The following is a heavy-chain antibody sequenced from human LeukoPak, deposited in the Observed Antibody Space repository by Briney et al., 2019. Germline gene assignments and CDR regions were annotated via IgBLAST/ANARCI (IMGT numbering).Heavy chain of an antibody. CDR3: ARGRGGYKPSGSYYYFGMDV. CDR2: INHSGST. CDR1: GESFSGYY. V-gene: IGHV4-34*01. Sequence: SETLSLTCAVYGESFSGYYWNWIRQPPGKGLEWIGEINHSGSTNSNPSLKSRVTISVDTSKNRFSLKLTSVTAADTAVYYCARGRGGYKPSGSYYYFGMDVWGQGTTVTVSS. J-gene: IGHJ6*02. D-gene: IGHD5-24*01.